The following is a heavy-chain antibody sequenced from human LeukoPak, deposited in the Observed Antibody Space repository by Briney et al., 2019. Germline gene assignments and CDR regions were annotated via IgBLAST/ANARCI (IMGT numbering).Heavy chain of an antibody. CDR3: ARVRYSSSPLFGAFDI. CDR2: ISSDGNEK. Sequence: GGSLRLSCAASGFTFSNYGMHWVRQAPGKGLEWVAVISSDGNEKYYADSVKGRFTISRDNSKNTLYLQMNSLRAEDTAVYYCARVRYSSSPLFGAFDIWGQGTMVTVSS. CDR1: GFTFSNYG. V-gene: IGHV3-30*03. J-gene: IGHJ3*02. D-gene: IGHD6-6*01.